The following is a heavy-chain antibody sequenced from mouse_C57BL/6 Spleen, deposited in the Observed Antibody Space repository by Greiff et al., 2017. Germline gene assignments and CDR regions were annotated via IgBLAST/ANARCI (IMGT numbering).Heavy chain of an antibody. CDR1: GYAFTNYL. D-gene: IGHD1-1*01. CDR3: ARFYYGSSGGYYAMDY. J-gene: IGHJ4*01. CDR2: INPGCGGT. Sequence: VQLQQSGAELVRPGTSVKVSCKASGYAFTNYLIEWVKQRPGQGLEWIGVINPGCGGTNYNEKFKGKATLTANKSSSTAYMQLSSLPSEDSAVYFCARFYYGSSGGYYAMDYWGQGTSVTVSS. V-gene: IGHV1-54*01.